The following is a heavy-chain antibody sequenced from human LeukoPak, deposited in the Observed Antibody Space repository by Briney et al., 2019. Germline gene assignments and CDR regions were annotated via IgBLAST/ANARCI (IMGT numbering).Heavy chain of an antibody. J-gene: IGHJ5*02. Sequence: PGGSLSLFCAASGFSFSRYLMHWVRHSPGKGLVWVSRINEDGSTTTYADSVKGRFTISRDNAKNTLHLQMNSLRAEDTAVYYCARGVPPCFDPWGQGTLVTVSS. CDR3: ARGVPPCFDP. CDR2: INEDGSTT. CDR1: GFSFSRYL. D-gene: IGHD3-10*01. V-gene: IGHV3-74*03.